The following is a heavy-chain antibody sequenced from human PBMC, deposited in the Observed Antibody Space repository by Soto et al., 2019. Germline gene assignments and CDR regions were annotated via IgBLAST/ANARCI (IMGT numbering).Heavy chain of an antibody. V-gene: IGHV4-39*01. CDR2: IYYSGGT. CDR1: GGSISSVIYY. J-gene: IGHJ6*02. Sequence: SETLCLTCTVSGGSISSVIYYWGWIRQPPGKGLEWIGSIYYSGGTYYNPSLKSRVTISVDTSKNQFSLKLSSVTAADTAVYYCARRENPNYDFWSGYWRSNYYYGMDVWGQGTTVTVSS. D-gene: IGHD3-3*01. CDR3: ARRENPNYDFWSGYWRSNYYYGMDV.